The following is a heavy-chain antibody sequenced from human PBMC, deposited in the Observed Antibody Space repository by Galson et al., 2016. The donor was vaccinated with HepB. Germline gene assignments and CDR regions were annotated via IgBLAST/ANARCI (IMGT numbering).Heavy chain of an antibody. CDR2: ISSSGDTI. D-gene: IGHD1-26*01. V-gene: IGHV3-11*01. CDR3: ARRSSYLDY. CDR1: GFIFSSYG. Sequence: SLRLSCAPSGFIFSSYGMAWIRQAPGKGLEWISYISSSGDTIYYADSVKGRFTVSRDNAKDSLYLQMNSLRADDSAVYYCARRSSYLDYWGQGTLVTVSS. J-gene: IGHJ4*02.